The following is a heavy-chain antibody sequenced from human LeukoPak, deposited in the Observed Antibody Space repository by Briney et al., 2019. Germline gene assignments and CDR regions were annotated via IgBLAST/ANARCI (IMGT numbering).Heavy chain of an antibody. V-gene: IGHV1-69*13. CDR3: ATHDYGDPDFDY. J-gene: IGHJ4*02. CDR1: GGTFSSYA. D-gene: IGHD4-17*01. CDR2: IIPIFGTA. Sequence: SVKVSCKASGGTFSSYAISWVRQAPGQGLEWMGGIIPIFGTANYAQKFQGRVTITADESTSTAYMELGSLRSEDTAVYYCATHDYGDPDFDYWGQGTLVTVSS.